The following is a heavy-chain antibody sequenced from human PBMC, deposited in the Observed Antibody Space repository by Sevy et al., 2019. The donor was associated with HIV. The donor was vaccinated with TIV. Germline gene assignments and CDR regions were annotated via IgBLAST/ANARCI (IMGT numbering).Heavy chain of an antibody. D-gene: IGHD5-12*01. CDR1: GFTFSDYW. Sequence: GGSLRLSCEASGFTFSDYWMTWVRQAPGKGLEWVASINRDGSEKYYIDSVKGRFIISRHNIKKSWFLQMNTLGVEDTAVYYCLRGGGGYWGQEILVTVSS. CDR2: INRDGSEK. CDR3: LRGGGGY. V-gene: IGHV3-7*01. J-gene: IGHJ4*02.